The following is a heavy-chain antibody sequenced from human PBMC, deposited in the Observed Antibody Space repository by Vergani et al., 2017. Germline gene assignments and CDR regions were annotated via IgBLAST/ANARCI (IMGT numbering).Heavy chain of an antibody. V-gene: IGHV4-31*03. Sequence: QVQLQESGPGLVKPSQTLSLTCSVSVDSISSGVYYCNWIRQHPGKGLEWIGYIYSTGSTHHNPSLRRRINMSVDTSKNQFSLKLNSVTAADTAMYYCARMGGYDEGDAFRIGYFDSWGPGILVTVSS. J-gene: IGHJ4*02. CDR1: VDSISSGVYY. D-gene: IGHD3-22*01. CDR3: ARMGGYDEGDAFRIGYFDS. CDR2: IYSTGST.